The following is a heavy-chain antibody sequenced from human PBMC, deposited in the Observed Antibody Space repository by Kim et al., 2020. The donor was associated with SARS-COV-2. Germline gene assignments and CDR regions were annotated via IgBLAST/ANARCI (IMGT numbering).Heavy chain of an antibody. V-gene: IGHV3-15*01. J-gene: IGHJ4*02. CDR3: IARWAY. CDR2: IRDRNDGGTT. CDR1: GFTFTDTW. Sequence: GGSLRLSCAASGFTFTDTWMSWVRHLPGKGLEWVAGIRDRNDGGTTDYAAPVRCRFTISRYDSIQTLYLQMSSLKIEDTAVYYCIARWAYWGRGTLVTVSS. D-gene: IGHD1-26*01.